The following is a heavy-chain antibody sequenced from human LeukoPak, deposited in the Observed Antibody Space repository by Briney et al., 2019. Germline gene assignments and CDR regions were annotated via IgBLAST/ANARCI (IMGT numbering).Heavy chain of an antibody. CDR2: IWYDGSNK. J-gene: IGHJ4*02. Sequence: PGRSLRLSCAASGFTFSSYGMHWVRQAPGKGLEWVAVIWYDGSNKYYADSVKGRFTISRDNSKNTLYLQMNSLRAEDTAVYYCARDKWGGTAGPNYFDYWGQGTLVTVSS. CDR1: GFTFSSYG. V-gene: IGHV3-33*01. CDR3: ARDKWGGTAGPNYFDY. D-gene: IGHD7-27*01.